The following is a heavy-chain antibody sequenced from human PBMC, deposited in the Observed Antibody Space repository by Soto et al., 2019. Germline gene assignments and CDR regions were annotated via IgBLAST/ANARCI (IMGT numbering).Heavy chain of an antibody. J-gene: IGHJ4*02. Sequence: GGSLRLSCAASGFTFSDYYMSWIRQAPGRGLEWVSYISSAGSYTNYADSMKGRFTISRDNAKNSLYLQLNSLRAEDTAVYYCAGEVYSYFDYWGQGILVTVSS. D-gene: IGHD6-6*01. CDR3: AGEVYSYFDY. CDR2: ISSAGSYT. CDR1: GFTFSDYY. V-gene: IGHV3-11*06.